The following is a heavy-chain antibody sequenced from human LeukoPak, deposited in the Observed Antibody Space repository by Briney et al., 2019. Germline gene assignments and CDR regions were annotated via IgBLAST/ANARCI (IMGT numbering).Heavy chain of an antibody. CDR1: GFTFSSYA. CDR3: ARSTDRIVVVPAARY. J-gene: IGHJ4*02. D-gene: IGHD2-2*01. CDR2: ISYDGSNK. Sequence: GRSLRLSCAASGFTFSSYAMHWVRQAPGKGLEWVAVISYDGSNKYYADSVEGRFTIPRDNSKNTLYLQMNSLRAEDTAVYYCARSTDRIVVVPAARYWGQGTLVTVSS. V-gene: IGHV3-30-3*01.